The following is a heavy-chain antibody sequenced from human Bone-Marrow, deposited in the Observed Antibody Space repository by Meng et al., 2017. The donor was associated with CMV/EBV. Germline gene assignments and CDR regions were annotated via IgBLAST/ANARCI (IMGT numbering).Heavy chain of an antibody. V-gene: IGHV3-49*04. CDR3: TSRTGWTEVVLDY. CDR2: IRSKAYGGTT. Sequence: LSFTCTTSGFTFGDYAMSWVRQAPGKGLEWVGFIRSKAYGGTTEYAASVKGRFTISRDDSKSIAYLQMNSLKTEDTAVYYCTSRTGWTEVVLDYWGQGTLVTVSS. J-gene: IGHJ4*02. D-gene: IGHD2-15*01. CDR1: GFTFGDYA.